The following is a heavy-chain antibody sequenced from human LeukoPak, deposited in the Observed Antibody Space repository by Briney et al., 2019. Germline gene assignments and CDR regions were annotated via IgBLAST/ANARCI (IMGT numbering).Heavy chain of an antibody. J-gene: IGHJ4*02. D-gene: IGHD3-3*01. CDR2: ISGSGGST. V-gene: IGHV3-23*01. CDR1: GFTFSSYA. CDR3: AKDQGRFLEWFDY. Sequence: GGSLRLSCAASGFTFSSYAMSWVRQAPGRGLEWVSAISGSGGSTYYTDSVKGRFTISRDNSKNTLYLQMNSLRAEDTAVYYCAKDQGRFLEWFDYWGPGILVTVSS.